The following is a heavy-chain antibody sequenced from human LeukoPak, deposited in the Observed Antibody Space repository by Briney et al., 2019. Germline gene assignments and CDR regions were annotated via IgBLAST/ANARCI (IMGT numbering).Heavy chain of an antibody. CDR3: ARVRSAYYFDY. CDR1: GYTFTGYY. D-gene: IGHD3-22*01. CDR2: INPNTGGT. V-gene: IGHV1-2*02. Sequence: ASVKVSCKASGYTFTGYYLHWVRQAPGQGLEWMGWINPNTGGTKYAQKFQGRVTMTRDTSIYTVYMELSRLRSDDTAIYYCARVRSAYYFDYWGQGTLVTVSS. J-gene: IGHJ4*02.